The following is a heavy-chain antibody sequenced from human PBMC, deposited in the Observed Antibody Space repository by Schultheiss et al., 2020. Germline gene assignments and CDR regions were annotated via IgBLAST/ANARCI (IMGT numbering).Heavy chain of an antibody. J-gene: IGHJ6*02. CDR1: GFTFRTYA. CDR3: AREGRGDYKYGMDV. D-gene: IGHD4-17*01. V-gene: IGHV3-33*08. CDR2: IWYDGSNK. Sequence: GGSLRLSCAASGFTFRTYAMSWVRQAPGKGLEWVAVIWYDGSNKYYADSVKGRFTISRDNSKNTLYLQMNSLRAEDTAVYYCAREGRGDYKYGMDVWGHGTTVTVSS.